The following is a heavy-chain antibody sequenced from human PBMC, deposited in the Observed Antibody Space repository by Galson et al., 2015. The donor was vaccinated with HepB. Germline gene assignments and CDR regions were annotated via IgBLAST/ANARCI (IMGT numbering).Heavy chain of an antibody. Sequence: ETLSLTCTVSGGSISSSSYYWGWLRQPPGKGLEWIGSIYYNGVTYYNPSFKSRVTLSVDTSKNQFSLKLSSVTAADTAVYYCARHGDCSGINCYTYINWFDPWGQGSLVTVSS. D-gene: IGHD2-2*02. J-gene: IGHJ5*02. V-gene: IGHV4-39*01. CDR3: ARHGDCSGINCYTYINWFDP. CDR2: IYYNGVT. CDR1: GGSISSSSYY.